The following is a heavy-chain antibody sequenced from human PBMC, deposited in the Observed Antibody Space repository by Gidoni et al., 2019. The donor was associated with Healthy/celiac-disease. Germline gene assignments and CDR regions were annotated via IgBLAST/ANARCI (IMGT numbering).Heavy chain of an antibody. V-gene: IGHV3-21*01. Sequence: EVQLVESGGGLVKPGGSLRLSCAASGFTFSSYSMNWVSSISSSSSYIYYADSVKGRLTIARDNAKNSLYLQMNSLRAEDTAVYYCAGTYCSGGSCYSPPDYWGQGTLVTVSS. CDR2: ISSSSSYI. CDR1: GFTFSSYS. J-gene: IGHJ4*02. D-gene: IGHD2-15*01. CDR3: AGTYCSGGSCYSPPDY.